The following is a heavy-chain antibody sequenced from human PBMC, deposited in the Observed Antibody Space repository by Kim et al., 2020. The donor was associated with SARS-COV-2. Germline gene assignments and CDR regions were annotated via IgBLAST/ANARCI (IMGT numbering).Heavy chain of an antibody. V-gene: IGHV1-3*01. J-gene: IGHJ6*02. CDR2: INAGNGNT. D-gene: IGHD3-10*02. CDR1: GYTFTSYA. CDR3: ARDLVFGEFYYYGMDV. Sequence: ASVKVSCKASGYTFTSYAMHWVRQAPGQRLEWMGWINAGNGNTKYSQKFQGRVTITRDTSASTAYMELSSLRSEDTAVYYCARDLVFGEFYYYGMDVWGQGTTVTVSS.